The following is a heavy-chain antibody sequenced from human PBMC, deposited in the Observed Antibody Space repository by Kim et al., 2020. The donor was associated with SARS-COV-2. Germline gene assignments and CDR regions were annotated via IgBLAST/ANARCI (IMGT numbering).Heavy chain of an antibody. Sequence: ASVKVSCQASGYIFTSYWLHWVRRAPGKGLEWLGVINPNTGRTIYAPKFQGRVTMTSDTSTRTVSVELSSLTYDDTAVYFTTRDRCSGGSCYATFQMWGQGTEVTVSS. CDR3: TRDRCSGGSCYATFQM. J-gene: IGHJ3*02. D-gene: IGHD2-15*01. CDR2: INPNTGRT. CDR1: GYIFTSYW. V-gene: IGHV1-46*01.